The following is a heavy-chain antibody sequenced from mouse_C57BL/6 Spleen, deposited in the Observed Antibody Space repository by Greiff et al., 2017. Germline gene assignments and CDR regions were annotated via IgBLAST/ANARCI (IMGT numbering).Heavy chain of an antibody. D-gene: IGHD1-1*01. J-gene: IGHJ2*01. V-gene: IGHV14-4*01. Sequence: EVQLQQSGAELVRPGASVKLSCTASGFNIKDDYMHWVKQRPEQGLEWIGWIDPENGDTEYASKFQGKATITADTSSNTAYLQLSSLTSEDTAVYYGSYYGSSYGDYFDYWGQGTTLTVSS. CDR2: IDPENGDT. CDR3: SYYGSSYGDYFDY. CDR1: GFNIKDDY.